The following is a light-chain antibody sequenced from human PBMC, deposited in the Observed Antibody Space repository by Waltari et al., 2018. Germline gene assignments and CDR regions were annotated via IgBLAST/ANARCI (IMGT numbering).Light chain of an antibody. CDR2: DAS. J-gene: IGKJ5*01. Sequence: DIQMTKSPSSLSTSVGDRVTITCRASRGIDSYLNWYQQRPGMAPKLLIYDASTLQREVPTRFSGGGIGTDFTLTINNLQPEDFVTYFCQQSYSPPFTFGQGTRLEI. CDR1: RGIDSY. V-gene: IGKV1-39*01. CDR3: QQSYSPPFT.